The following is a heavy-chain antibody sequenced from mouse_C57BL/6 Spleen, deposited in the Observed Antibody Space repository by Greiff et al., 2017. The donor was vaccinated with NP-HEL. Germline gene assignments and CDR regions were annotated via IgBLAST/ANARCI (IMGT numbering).Heavy chain of an antibody. V-gene: IGHV5-6*01. CDR1: GFTFSSYG. CDR2: ISSGGSYT. J-gene: IGHJ2*01. Sequence: EVKLVESGGDLVKPGGSLKLSCAASGFTFSSYGMSWVRQTPDKRLEWVATISSGGSYTYYPDSVKGRFTISRDNAKNTLYLQMSSLKSEDTAMYYCATQGTGTGYFDYWGQGTTLTVSS. D-gene: IGHD4-1*01. CDR3: ATQGTGTGYFDY.